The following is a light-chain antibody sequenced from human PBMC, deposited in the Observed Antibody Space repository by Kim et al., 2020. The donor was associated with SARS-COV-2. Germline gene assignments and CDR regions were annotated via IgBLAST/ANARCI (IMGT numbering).Light chain of an antibody. J-gene: IGKJ1*01. CDR2: TAS. CDR3: QQRYHTFRT. CDR1: EDVKSS. Sequence: DVQMTQSPSFLSASVGDTVTITCRASEDVKSSVNWYQQKPGKAPNLLIYTASILQDGVPSRFSGSGSGTDFALTIAGLQPEDFATYFCQQRYHTFRTFGQGTKVDIK. V-gene: IGKV1-39*01.